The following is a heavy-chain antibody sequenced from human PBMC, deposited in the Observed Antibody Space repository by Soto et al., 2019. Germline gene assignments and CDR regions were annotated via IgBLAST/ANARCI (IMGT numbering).Heavy chain of an antibody. V-gene: IGHV4-34*01. D-gene: IGHD3-10*01. CDR1: GGSFSGYY. Sequence: QVQLQQWGAGLLKPSETLSLTCAVYGGSFSGYYWTWIRQPPGTGLEWIGEINHSGSTNYNPSLKRRVTITVDTSKTQFSLKLTSVTAADTAVYNCARDKITALFDYWGQGTLVTVSS. CDR3: ARDKITALFDY. CDR2: INHSGST. J-gene: IGHJ4*02.